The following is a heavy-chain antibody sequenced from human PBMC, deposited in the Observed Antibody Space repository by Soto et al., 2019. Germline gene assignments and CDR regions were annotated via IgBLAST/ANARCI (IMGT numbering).Heavy chain of an antibody. CDR1: GYSFAGYW. Sequence: LKISCKGSGYSFAGYWITWVRQKPGKGLEWMGRIDPSDSQTYYSPSFRGHVTISVTKSITTVFLQWSSLRASDTAMYYCARQIYDSDTGPNFQYYFDSWGQGTTVTVYS. J-gene: IGHJ4*02. V-gene: IGHV5-10-1*01. D-gene: IGHD3-22*01. CDR2: IDPSDSQT. CDR3: ARQIYDSDTGPNFQYYFDS.